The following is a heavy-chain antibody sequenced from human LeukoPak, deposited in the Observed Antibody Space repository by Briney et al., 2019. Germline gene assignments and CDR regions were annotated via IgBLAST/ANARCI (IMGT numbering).Heavy chain of an antibody. CDR3: AKDMAMVLLTAFDI. Sequence: PGGSLRLSCAGSGFIFNNYAMHWVRQPPGKGLEWVSGISWNSGSIDYADSVKGRFTISRDNAKNSLYLQMNSLRVEDTALYYCAKDMAMVLLTAFDIWGQGTMVTVSS. J-gene: IGHJ3*02. CDR2: ISWNSGSI. V-gene: IGHV3-9*01. D-gene: IGHD5-18*01. CDR1: GFIFNNYA.